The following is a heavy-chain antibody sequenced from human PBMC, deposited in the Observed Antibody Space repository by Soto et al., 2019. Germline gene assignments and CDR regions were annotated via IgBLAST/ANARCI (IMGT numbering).Heavy chain of an antibody. V-gene: IGHV3-30*04. CDR1: GFTITNHA. Sequence: QVQMVVSGGGVVQPGRSLRLYCAASGFTITNHAMHWVRQDPGRGLEWAAVLSYDGSNAYYADSVKGRVTVSSDRPTNTLSLEMTSLGPEDTALYYCASDRTVGSQDGLNACDIWGQGTMFTVSS. CDR3: ASDRTVGSQDGLNACDI. D-gene: IGHD1-26*01. J-gene: IGHJ3*02. CDR2: LSYDGSNA.